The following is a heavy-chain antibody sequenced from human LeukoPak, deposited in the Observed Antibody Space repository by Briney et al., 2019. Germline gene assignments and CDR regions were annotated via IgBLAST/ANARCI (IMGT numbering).Heavy chain of an antibody. V-gene: IGHV1-18*01. CDR1: GYSFVSYG. Sequence: ASVKVSCKASGYSFVSYGINWVRQAPGQGLELMGWISAYNGKTDVAQKLRGRVTMTTDTSTSTAYMELRGLRSDDTAVYYCMRDFRGINNWNDRLDYWGQGTLLTVSS. J-gene: IGHJ4*02. CDR3: MRDFRGINNWNDRLDY. CDR2: ISAYNGKT. D-gene: IGHD1-20*01.